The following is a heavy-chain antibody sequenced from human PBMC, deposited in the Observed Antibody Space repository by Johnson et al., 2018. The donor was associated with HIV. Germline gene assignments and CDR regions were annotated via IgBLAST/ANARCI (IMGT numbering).Heavy chain of an antibody. CDR3: AKDREAWYISRWSPTDAFDI. CDR1: GFTFSRYD. Sequence: VQLVESGGGLVQPGGSLRLSCAASGFTFSRYDMHWVRQATGKGLEWVSAIGTAGDTSYPGSVKGRFTISRENAKNSVYLQMNSLRAGDTAVYYCAKDREAWYISRWSPTDAFDIWGQGTMVTVSS. V-gene: IGHV3-13*01. J-gene: IGHJ3*02. D-gene: IGHD6-13*01. CDR2: IGTAGDT.